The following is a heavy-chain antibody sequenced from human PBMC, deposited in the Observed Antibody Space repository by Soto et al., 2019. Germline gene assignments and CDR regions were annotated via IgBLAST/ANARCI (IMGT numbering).Heavy chain of an antibody. CDR2: ISYDGSNK. V-gene: IGHV3-30*18. J-gene: IGHJ4*02. Sequence: QVQLVESGGGVVQPGRSLRLSCAASGFTFSSYGMHWVRQAPGKVLEWVAVISYDGSNKYYADSVKGRFTISRDNSKNTLYLQMNSLRAEDTAVYYCAKDYYYDSSGYYYRQGKYYFDYWGQGTLVTVSS. CDR1: GFTFSSYG. D-gene: IGHD3-22*01. CDR3: AKDYYYDSSGYYYRQGKYYFDY.